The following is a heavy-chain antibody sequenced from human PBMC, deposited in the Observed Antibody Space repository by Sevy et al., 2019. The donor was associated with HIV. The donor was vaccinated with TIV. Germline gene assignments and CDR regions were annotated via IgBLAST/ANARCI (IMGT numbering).Heavy chain of an antibody. J-gene: IGHJ2*01. D-gene: IGHD4-17*01. Sequence: SETLSLTCTVSGASISSYFWSWIRQPAGKGLEWIGRLDTSGTTNYYPSLKSRVTMSLDTPKNQFSLHLTSVTAADTAVYYCARIRSQDWYFDLWGRGTLVTVSS. CDR2: LDTSGTT. V-gene: IGHV4-4*07. CDR1: GASISSYF. CDR3: ARIRSQDWYFDL.